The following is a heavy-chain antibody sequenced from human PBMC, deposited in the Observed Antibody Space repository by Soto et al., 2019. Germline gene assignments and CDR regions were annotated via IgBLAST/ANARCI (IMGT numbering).Heavy chain of an antibody. D-gene: IGHD3-10*01. CDR3: TRDQSKGYGSGSYYNGPSRVDY. Sequence: GGSLRLSCTASGFTFGDYAMSWFRQAPGKGLEWVGFIRSKAYGGTTEYAASVKGRFTISRDDSKSIAYLQMNSLKTEDTAVYYCTRDQSKGYGSGSYYNGPSRVDYWGQGTLVTVSS. CDR2: IRSKAYGGTT. V-gene: IGHV3-49*03. CDR1: GFTFGDYA. J-gene: IGHJ4*02.